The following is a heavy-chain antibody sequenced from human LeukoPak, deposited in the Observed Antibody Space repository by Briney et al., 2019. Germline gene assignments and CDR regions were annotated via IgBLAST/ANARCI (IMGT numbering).Heavy chain of an antibody. CDR1: GFTVSSNY. D-gene: IGHD2-15*01. V-gene: IGHV3-66*04. CDR3: ARLVVVAATWFDP. J-gene: IGHJ5*02. CDR2: IYSGGST. Sequence: GGSLRLSCAASGFTVSSNYMSWVRQAPGKGLEWVSVIYSGGSTYYADSVKGRFTISRDNSKNTLYLQMNSLRAEDTAVYYCARLVVVAATWFDPWGQRTLVTVSS.